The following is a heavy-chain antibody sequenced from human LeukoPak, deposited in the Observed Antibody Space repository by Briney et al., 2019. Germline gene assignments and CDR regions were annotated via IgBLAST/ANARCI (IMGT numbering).Heavy chain of an antibody. CDR1: GGSFSGYY. CDR3: ASGWGISYPYYFDY. CDR2: INHSGST. Sequence: SETLSLTCAVYGGSFSGYYWSWIRQPPGKGLEWIGEINHSGSTNYNPSLKSRVTISVDTSKNQFSLKLSSVTAADTAVYYCASGWGISYPYYFDYWGQGTLVTVSS. D-gene: IGHD6-13*01. V-gene: IGHV4-34*01. J-gene: IGHJ4*02.